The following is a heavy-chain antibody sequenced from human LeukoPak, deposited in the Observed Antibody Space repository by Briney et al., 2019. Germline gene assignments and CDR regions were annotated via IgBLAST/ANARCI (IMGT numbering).Heavy chain of an antibody. CDR1: GYSFTSYW. CDR2: IDPSDSYT. Sequence: GESLRISCKGSGYSFTSYWISWVRQMPGKGLEWMERIDPSDSYTNYSPSFQGHVTISADKSISTAYLQWSSLKASDTAMYYCARQYCSGGSCYPNWFDHWGQGTLVTVSS. CDR3: ARQYCSGGSCYPNWFDH. D-gene: IGHD2-15*01. V-gene: IGHV5-10-1*01. J-gene: IGHJ5*02.